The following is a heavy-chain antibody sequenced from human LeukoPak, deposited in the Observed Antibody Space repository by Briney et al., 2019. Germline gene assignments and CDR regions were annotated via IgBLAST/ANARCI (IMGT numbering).Heavy chain of an antibody. J-gene: IGHJ5*02. D-gene: IGHD3-16*01. CDR3: ARDHDSLNWFDP. CDR1: GGTFSSYA. CDR2: IIPIFGTA. Sequence: SVKVSCKASGGTFSSYAISWVQQAPGQGLEWMGGIIPIFGTANYAQKFQGRVTITADKSTSTAYMELSSLRSEDTAVYYCARDHDSLNWFDPWGQGTLVTVSS. V-gene: IGHV1-69*06.